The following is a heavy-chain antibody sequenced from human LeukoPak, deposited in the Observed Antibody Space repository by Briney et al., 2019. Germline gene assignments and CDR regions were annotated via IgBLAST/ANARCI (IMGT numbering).Heavy chain of an antibody. CDR3: ARKYYDSGISYFDY. J-gene: IGHJ4*02. CDR1: GFSFSVYS. Sequence: GGSLRLSCAASGFSFSVYSMSWVRQAPGKGLEWVSGISGSGDSTDYADSVKGRFTISRDNSKNTLYLQINSLRAEDTAVYYCARKYYDSGISYFDYWGQGTLVTVSS. CDR2: ISGSGDST. V-gene: IGHV3-23*01. D-gene: IGHD3-22*01.